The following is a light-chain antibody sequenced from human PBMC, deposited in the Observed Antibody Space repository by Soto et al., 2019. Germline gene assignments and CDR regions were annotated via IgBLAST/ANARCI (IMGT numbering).Light chain of an antibody. CDR3: GTWDSSLSAVV. CDR2: DND. J-gene: IGLJ3*02. V-gene: IGLV1-51*01. Sequence: QSVLTQPPSVSAAPGQRVTISCSGSTSNIGNNYVSWYQQVPGKAPKLLIYDNDKRPSGIPDRFFGSKSGTSATLGITGLQTGDEADYYCGTWDSSLSAVVFGGGTQLTVL. CDR1: TSNIGNNY.